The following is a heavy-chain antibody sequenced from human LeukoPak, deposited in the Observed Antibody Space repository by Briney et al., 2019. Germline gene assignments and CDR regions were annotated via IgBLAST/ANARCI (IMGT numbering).Heavy chain of an antibody. Sequence: KPSETLSLTCPVSGVSISSSSYYWGWIRQPPGKGLGWIGSIYYSGSTSYNPSLKSRVTISVDTSTNQFSLKLSSVTAADTAVYYCARRISSSWFDSWGQGTLVTVSS. J-gene: IGHJ5*01. CDR2: IYYSGST. CDR3: ARRISSSWFDS. CDR1: GVSISSSSYY. D-gene: IGHD6-13*01. V-gene: IGHV4-39*01.